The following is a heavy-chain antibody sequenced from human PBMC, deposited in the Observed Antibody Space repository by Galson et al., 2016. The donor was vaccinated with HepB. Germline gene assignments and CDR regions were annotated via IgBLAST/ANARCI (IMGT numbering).Heavy chain of an antibody. J-gene: IGHJ4*02. V-gene: IGHV3-53*01. CDR3: ARDGESGSYDV. CDR2: LYSSGST. D-gene: IGHD1-26*01. Sequence: ETLSLTCAVHGGSLSAYYWNWTRQTPGQGLEWISVLYSSGSTYYADSVKGRFTISRDNSKNTLYLQMDSLRGNDTAIYYCARDGESGSYDVWGQGTLVTVSS. CDR1: GGSLSAYY.